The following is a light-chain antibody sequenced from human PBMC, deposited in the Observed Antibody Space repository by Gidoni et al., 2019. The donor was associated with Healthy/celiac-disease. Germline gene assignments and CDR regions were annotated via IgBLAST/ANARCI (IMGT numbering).Light chain of an antibody. CDR3: QQYGSSPTWT. CDR2: GAS. CDR1: QRVSSSY. V-gene: IGKV3-20*01. Sequence: EIVLTQSPGTLSLSPGERATLSCRASQRVSSSYLAWYQQKPGQAPRLLLYGASSRATGIPDRFSGSVSGTDFTLTISRLEPEDFAVYYCQQYGSSPTWTFGQGTKVEIK. J-gene: IGKJ1*01.